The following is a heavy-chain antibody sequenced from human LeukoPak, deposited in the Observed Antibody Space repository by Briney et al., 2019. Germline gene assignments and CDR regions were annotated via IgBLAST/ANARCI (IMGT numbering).Heavy chain of an antibody. CDR2: INPNSGGT. V-gene: IGHV1-2*04. CDR1: GYTFTSYD. J-gene: IGHJ6*02. Sequence: KPGASVKVSCKASGYTFTSYDINWVRQAPGQGLEWMGWINPNSGGTNYAQKFQGWVTMTRDTSISTAYMELSRLRSDDTAVYYCARDRELYSSSWYDLYYYYYGMDVWGQGTTVTVSS. D-gene: IGHD6-13*01. CDR3: ARDRELYSSSWYDLYYYYYGMDV.